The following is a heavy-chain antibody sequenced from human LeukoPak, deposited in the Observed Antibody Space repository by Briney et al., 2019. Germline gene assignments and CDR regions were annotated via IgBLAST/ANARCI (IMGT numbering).Heavy chain of an antibody. CDR2: IYSGGST. CDR3: ARGNYYDSSGSSSDY. J-gene: IGHJ4*02. D-gene: IGHD3-22*01. CDR1: GLTVSSNC. Sequence: GGSLRLSCAASGLTVSSNCMSWVRQAPGKGLEWVSFIYSGGSTYYTDSVKGRFTISRDNSKNTLYLQMNSLRAEDTAVYYCARGNYYDSSGSSSDYWGQGTLVTVSS. V-gene: IGHV3-53*01.